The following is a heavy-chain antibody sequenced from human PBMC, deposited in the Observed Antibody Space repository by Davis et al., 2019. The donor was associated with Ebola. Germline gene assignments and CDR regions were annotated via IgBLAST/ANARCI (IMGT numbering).Heavy chain of an antibody. Sequence: PGGSLRLSCAATGFTFSSYAMSWVRQAPGKGLEWVSAISGSGGSTYYADSVKGRFTISRDNSKNTLYLQMNSLRAEDTAVYYCAKTSDITMIVVVITTFFDYWGQGTLVTVSS. D-gene: IGHD3-22*01. CDR2: ISGSGGST. J-gene: IGHJ4*02. V-gene: IGHV3-23*01. CDR1: GFTFSSYA. CDR3: AKTSDITMIVVVITTFFDY.